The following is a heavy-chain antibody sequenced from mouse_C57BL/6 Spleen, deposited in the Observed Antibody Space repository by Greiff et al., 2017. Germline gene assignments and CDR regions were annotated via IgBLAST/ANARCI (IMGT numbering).Heavy chain of an antibody. CDR3: ARYRYYGSSYGYFDV. CDR2: IDPSDSYT. Sequence: QVQLQQPGAELVMPGASVKLSCKASGYTFTSYWMHWVKQRPGQGLEWIGEIDPSDSYTNYNQKFKGKSTLTVDKSSSTAYMQLSSLTSEDSAVYYCARYRYYGSSYGYFDVWGTGTTVTVSS. CDR1: GYTFTSYW. V-gene: IGHV1-69*01. J-gene: IGHJ1*03. D-gene: IGHD1-1*01.